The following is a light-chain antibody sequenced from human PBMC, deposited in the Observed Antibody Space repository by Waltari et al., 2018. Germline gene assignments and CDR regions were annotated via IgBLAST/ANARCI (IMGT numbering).Light chain of an antibody. V-gene: IGLV2-14*03. CDR2: DVT. CDR3: SSYTTSSTVYV. Sequence: QSALTQPASVSGSPGQSITISCTGTSSDVGTYDYVSRYQQHPGKAPKLMIYDVTKRPSGIANRFSGSKSGNTASLTISGLQAEDEADYYCSSYTTSSTVYVFGTGTKVTVL. CDR1: SSDVGTYDY. J-gene: IGLJ1*01.